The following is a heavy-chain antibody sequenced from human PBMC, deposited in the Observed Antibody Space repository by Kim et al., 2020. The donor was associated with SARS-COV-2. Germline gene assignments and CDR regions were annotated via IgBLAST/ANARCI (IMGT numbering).Heavy chain of an antibody. V-gene: IGHV3-30*18. CDR3: AKDPSGWRLRPYYFDY. CDR1: GFTFSSYG. Sequence: GGSLRLSCAASGFTFSSYGMHWVRQAPGKGLEWVAVISYDGSNKYYADSVKGRFTISRDNSKNTLYLQMNSLRAEDTAVYYCAKDPSGWRLRPYYFDYWGQGTLVTVSS. J-gene: IGHJ4*02. D-gene: IGHD5-12*01. CDR2: ISYDGSNK.